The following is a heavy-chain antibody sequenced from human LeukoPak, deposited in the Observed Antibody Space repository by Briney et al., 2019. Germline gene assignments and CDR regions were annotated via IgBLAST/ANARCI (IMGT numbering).Heavy chain of an antibody. CDR1: GGSISSGGYY. D-gene: IGHD3-10*01. J-gene: IGHJ6*02. Sequence: SETLSLTCTVSGGSISSGGYYWSWIPQHPGKGLEWIGYIYYSGSTYYNPSLKSRVTISVDTSKNQFSLKLSSVTAADTAVYYCARDRITMVRGANTYYYYYYGMDVWGQGTTVTVSS. CDR2: IYYSGST. V-gene: IGHV4-31*03. CDR3: ARDRITMVRGANTYYYYYYGMDV.